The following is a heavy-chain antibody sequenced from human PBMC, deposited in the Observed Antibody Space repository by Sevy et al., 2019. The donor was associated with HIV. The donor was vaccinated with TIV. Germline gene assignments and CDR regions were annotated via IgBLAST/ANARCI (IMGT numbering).Heavy chain of an antibody. CDR3: ARAQQVTMLVVIGGLYFDL. V-gene: IGHV3-7*01. J-gene: IGHJ4*02. CDR1: GFTFSSNW. Sequence: EGSLRLSCAASGFTFSSNWMTWVRQAPGKELEWVANVQQDMSEKYYADSVKGRFTISRDNAKNSLFLQMNSLRAEDSAAYYCARAQQVTMLVVIGGLYFDLWGQGTLVTVSS. CDR2: VQQDMSEK. D-gene: IGHD3-3*01.